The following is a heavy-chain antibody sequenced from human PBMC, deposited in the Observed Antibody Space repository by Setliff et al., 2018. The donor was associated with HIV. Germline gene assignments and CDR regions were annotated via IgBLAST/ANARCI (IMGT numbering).Heavy chain of an antibody. CDR3: LRETGVNVDADGRGYHTFDF. Sequence: PSETLSLTCSVSGSSISDHYWWAWVRQAPGKGLEYIGTIFHRGGTFNNPSLKSRVTMSVDTSKNQFSLKLTSVTAADTAIYYCLRETGVNVDADGRGYHTFDFWGRGTMVTVSS. J-gene: IGHJ3*01. V-gene: IGHV4-38-2*02. D-gene: IGHD2-8*02. CDR2: IFHRGGT. CDR1: GSSISDHYW.